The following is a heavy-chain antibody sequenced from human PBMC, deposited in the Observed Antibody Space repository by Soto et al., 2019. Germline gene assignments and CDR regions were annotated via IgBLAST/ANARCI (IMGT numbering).Heavy chain of an antibody. CDR2: IIPIFGTA. J-gene: IGHJ6*02. Sequence: GASVKVSCKDSGGTLSSYAISWVRQATGQGLEWMGGIIPIFGTANYAQKFQGRVTITADESTSTAYMELSSLRSEDTAVYYCASCGAAAGPDPDYYYGMDVWGQGTTVTVSS. CDR3: ASCGAAAGPDPDYYYGMDV. D-gene: IGHD6-13*01. V-gene: IGHV1-69*13. CDR1: GGTLSSYA.